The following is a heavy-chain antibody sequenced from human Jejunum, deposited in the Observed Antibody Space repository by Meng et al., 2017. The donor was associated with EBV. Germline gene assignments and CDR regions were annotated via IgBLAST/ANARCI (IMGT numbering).Heavy chain of an antibody. CDR1: GVSMSNFY. CDR3: ARGGGRPEY. V-gene: IGHV4-59*01. Sequence: QVPLQESGPGPVTPSETLSLTCTVSGVSMSNFYWSWFRQPPGKGLEWIGYIYYSVSTNYNPSLKSRVTISVDTSKNQFSLSLSSVTAADTAVYCCARGGGRPEYWGQGILVTVSS. J-gene: IGHJ4*02. CDR2: IYYSVST. D-gene: IGHD3-10*01.